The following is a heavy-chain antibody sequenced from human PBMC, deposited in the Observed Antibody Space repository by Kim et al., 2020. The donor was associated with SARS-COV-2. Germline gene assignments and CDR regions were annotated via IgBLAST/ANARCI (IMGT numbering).Heavy chain of an antibody. CDR3: ARDLRIQLWDFYYGMDV. CDR2: ISYDGSNK. CDR1: GFTFSSYA. J-gene: IGHJ6*02. V-gene: IGHV3-30-3*01. D-gene: IGHD5-18*01. Sequence: GGSLRLSCAASGFTFSSYAMHWVRQAPGKGLEWVAVISYDGSNKYYADSVKGRFTISRDNSKNTLYLQMNSLRAEDTAVYYCARDLRIQLWDFYYGMDVWGQGTIVTVSS.